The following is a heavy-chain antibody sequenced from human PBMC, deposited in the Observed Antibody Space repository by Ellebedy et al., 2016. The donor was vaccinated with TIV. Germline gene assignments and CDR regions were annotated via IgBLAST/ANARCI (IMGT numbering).Heavy chain of an antibody. D-gene: IGHD3-9*01. CDR2: ISGSGGST. Sequence: GGSLRLSXAASGFTFSSYAMSWVRQAPGKGLEWVSAISGSGGSTYYADSVKGRFTISRDNSKNTLYLQMNSLRAEDTAVYYCAKVSILTGFGYWGQGTLVTVSS. CDR1: GFTFSSYA. V-gene: IGHV3-23*01. CDR3: AKVSILTGFGY. J-gene: IGHJ4*02.